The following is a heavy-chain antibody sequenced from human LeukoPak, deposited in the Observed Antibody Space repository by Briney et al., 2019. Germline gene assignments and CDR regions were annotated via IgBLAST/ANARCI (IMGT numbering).Heavy chain of an antibody. CDR3: AKTYYSSSGSWD. D-gene: IGHD3-10*01. J-gene: IGHJ1*01. CDR1: GGSFSGYY. V-gene: IGHV4-34*01. Sequence: PSETLSLTCAVYGGSFSGYYWSWIRQPPGKGLEWIGEINHSGSTNYNPSLKSRVTISLDTSKNQFSLRLNSVTAADTAVYYCAKTYYSSSGSWDWGQGTLVTDSS. CDR2: INHSGST.